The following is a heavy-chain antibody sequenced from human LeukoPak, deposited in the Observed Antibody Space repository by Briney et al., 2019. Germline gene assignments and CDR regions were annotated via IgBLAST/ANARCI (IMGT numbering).Heavy chain of an antibody. J-gene: IGHJ5*02. Sequence: ASVKVSCKVSGYTLTELSMHWVRQAPGEGLEWMGGFDPEDGETIYAHKFQGRVTMTEDTSTDTAYMELSSLRSEDTAVYYCAAYRYCSTTSAXWFDXXGQGTPVTVSS. V-gene: IGHV1-24*01. CDR2: FDPEDGET. CDR1: GYTLTELS. D-gene: IGHD2-2*01. CDR3: AAYRYCSTTSAXWFDX.